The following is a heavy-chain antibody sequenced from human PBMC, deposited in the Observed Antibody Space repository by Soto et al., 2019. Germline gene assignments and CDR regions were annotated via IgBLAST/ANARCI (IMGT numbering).Heavy chain of an antibody. Sequence: SVKVSCKASGGTFSSYTISWVRQAPGQGLEWMGRIIPILGIANYAQKFQGRVTITADKSTSTAYMELSSLRSEDTAVYYCARTLGATIWDFDYWGQGTLVTVSS. V-gene: IGHV1-69*02. J-gene: IGHJ4*02. CDR1: GGTFSSYT. CDR2: IIPILGIA. CDR3: ARTLGATIWDFDY. D-gene: IGHD5-12*01.